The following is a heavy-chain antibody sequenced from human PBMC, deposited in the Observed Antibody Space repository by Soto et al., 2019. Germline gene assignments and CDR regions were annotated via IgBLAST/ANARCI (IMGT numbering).Heavy chain of an antibody. CDR3: ARDVLKYSSGWSGFDY. V-gene: IGHV3-33*01. Sequence: AGGSLRLSCAASGFTFSSYGMHWVRQAPGKGLEWVAVIWYDGSNKYYADSVKGRFTISRDNSKNTLYLQMNSLRAEDTAVYYCARDVLKYSSGWSGFDYWGQGTLVTVSS. CDR1: GFTFSSYG. J-gene: IGHJ4*02. CDR2: IWYDGSNK. D-gene: IGHD6-19*01.